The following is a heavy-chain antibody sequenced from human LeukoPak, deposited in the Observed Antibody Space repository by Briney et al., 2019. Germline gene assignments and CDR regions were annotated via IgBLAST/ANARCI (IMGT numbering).Heavy chain of an antibody. Sequence: PSETLSLTCAVYGGSFSGYYWSWIRQPPGKGLEWIGEINHSGSTNYNPSLKSRVTISVDTSKNQFSLKLSSVTAADTAVYYCARGSRGGYSYDLNWFDPWGQGTLVTVSS. CDR1: GGSFSGYY. V-gene: IGHV4-34*01. D-gene: IGHD5-18*01. CDR2: INHSGST. J-gene: IGHJ5*02. CDR3: ARGSRGGYSYDLNWFDP.